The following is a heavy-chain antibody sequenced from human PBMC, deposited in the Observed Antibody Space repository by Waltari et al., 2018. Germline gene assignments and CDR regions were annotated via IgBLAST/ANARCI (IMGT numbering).Heavy chain of an antibody. CDR3: TRGPVAIFGFVMPFEH. V-gene: IGHV3-49*04. J-gene: IGHJ4*02. CDR1: GFTFGDYA. CDR2: IRSKAHGGTT. D-gene: IGHD3-3*01. Sequence: EVQLVESGGGLVQPGRSLRLSCAVAGFTFGDYAMSWVRPVPGQGLEWVGLIRSKAHGGTTEYAASVKGRFTISRDDSKSIAFLQMNSLQTDDTAVYYCTRGPVAIFGFVMPFEHWGQGTLVTVTS.